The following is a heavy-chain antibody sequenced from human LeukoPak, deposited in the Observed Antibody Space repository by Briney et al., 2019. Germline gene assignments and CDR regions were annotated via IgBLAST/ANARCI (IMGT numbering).Heavy chain of an antibody. CDR2: INPNIGGT. J-gene: IGHJ5*02. Sequence: GASVKVSCKASGYTFTGYYMHCVRQAPGQGLEWMGWINPNIGGTNYAKKFQGRVTMTRDTSISTAYMELSRLRSDDTAVYYCARTMVRGVIRPVWFDPWGQGTLVTVSS. CDR1: GYTFTGYY. CDR3: ARTMVRGVIRPVWFDP. V-gene: IGHV1-2*02. D-gene: IGHD3-10*01.